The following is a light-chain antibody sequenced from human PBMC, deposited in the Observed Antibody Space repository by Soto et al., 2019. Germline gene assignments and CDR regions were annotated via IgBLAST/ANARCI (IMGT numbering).Light chain of an antibody. J-gene: IGKJ1*01. V-gene: IGKV3-15*01. CDR2: GAS. Sequence: LVMTQSPATLSLYKGERATLSCRASQIVSNNLAWYQQKPGQAPRLLIYGASTRATDIPARFSGSGSGTEFTLTISSLQSEDFAVYYCQQYQNLWTFGHGTNVDIK. CDR3: QQYQNLWT. CDR1: QIVSNN.